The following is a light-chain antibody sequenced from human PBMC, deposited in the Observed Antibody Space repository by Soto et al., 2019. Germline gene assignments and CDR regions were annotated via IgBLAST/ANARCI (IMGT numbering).Light chain of an antibody. CDR2: KAS. J-gene: IGKJ2*02. Sequence: DIQMTQSPSTLSASVGDRVTITCRASQSISSWLAWYQQKPGKAPKLLIYKASSLESGVPSRFSGSGSGTEVTLTISSLQPDDFATYDCQQYESGTFGQGPKLEIK. CDR3: QQYESGT. CDR1: QSISSW. V-gene: IGKV1-5*03.